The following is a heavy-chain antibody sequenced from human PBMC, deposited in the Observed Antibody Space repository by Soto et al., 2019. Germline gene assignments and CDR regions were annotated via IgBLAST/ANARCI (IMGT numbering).Heavy chain of an antibody. CDR2: IYSGGST. Sequence: GGSLRLSCAASGFSVSTNYMTWVRQAPGEGLEWVSVIYSGGSTYYADSVKGRFTISRDNSKNTLHLQMNSLRAEDTAVYYCARGSGSLYYFDFWGRGTLVTVSS. CDR1: GFSVSTNY. D-gene: IGHD1-26*01. J-gene: IGHJ4*02. CDR3: ARGSGSLYYFDF. V-gene: IGHV3-53*01.